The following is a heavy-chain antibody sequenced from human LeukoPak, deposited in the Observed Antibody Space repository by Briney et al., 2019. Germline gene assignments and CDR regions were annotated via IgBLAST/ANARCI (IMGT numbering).Heavy chain of an antibody. CDR3: ASRNYGSGSYSYDY. J-gene: IGHJ4*02. CDR2: IYYSGST. V-gene: IGHV4-39*02. CDR1: GGSISSSSYY. Sequence: SETLSLTCTVSGGSISSSSYYWGWIRQPPGKGLEWIGSIYYSGSTFYNPSLKSRVTMSVDTSQNHFSLKLSSVTAADTAVYYCASRNYGSGSYSYDYWGQGTLVTVSS. D-gene: IGHD3-10*01.